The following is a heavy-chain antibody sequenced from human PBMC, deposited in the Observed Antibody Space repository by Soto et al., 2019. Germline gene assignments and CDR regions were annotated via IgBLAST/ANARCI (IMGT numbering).Heavy chain of an antibody. CDR2: ISSSSSTI. CDR1: GFTFSSYS. CDR3: ARVPETYCSGGSCYSGGIDY. V-gene: IGHV3-48*01. J-gene: IGHJ4*02. Sequence: GGSLRLSCAASGFTFSSYSMNWVRQAPGKGLEWVSYISSSSSTIYYADSVKGRFTISRDNAKNSLYLQMNSLRAEDTAIYYCARVPETYCSGGSCYSGGIDYWGQGTLVTVSS. D-gene: IGHD2-15*01.